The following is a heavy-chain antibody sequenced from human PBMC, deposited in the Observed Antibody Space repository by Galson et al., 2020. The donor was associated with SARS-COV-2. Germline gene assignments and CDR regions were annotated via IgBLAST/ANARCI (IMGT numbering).Heavy chain of an antibody. CDR2: IYHSGRT. J-gene: IGHJ6*02. CDR3: ASAPTSSGFLYYYYYGMDV. Sequence: SETLSLTCTVYGASFSAYYWSWIRQPPGTGLEWIGDIYHSGRTNYNPSLKSRVTISVDTSKNQFSLNLGSVTAADAAVYYCASAPTSSGFLYYYYYGMDVWGQGTTVTVSS. D-gene: IGHD3-22*01. V-gene: IGHV4-34*01. CDR1: GASFSAYY.